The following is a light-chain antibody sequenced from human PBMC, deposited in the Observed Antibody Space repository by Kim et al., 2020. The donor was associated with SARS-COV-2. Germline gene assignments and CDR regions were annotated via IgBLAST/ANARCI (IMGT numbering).Light chain of an antibody. Sequence: GKTITICGPGSSGRLSRNDVRWYQQVPGSAPTTGIYEDSQRPSGVPDRFTGSIDSSSNSTSLTISGLKTEDEADYYCQSYDSIWVFGGGTKLTVL. V-gene: IGLV6-57*02. J-gene: IGLJ3*02. CDR1: SGRLSRND. CDR2: EDS. CDR3: QSYDSIWV.